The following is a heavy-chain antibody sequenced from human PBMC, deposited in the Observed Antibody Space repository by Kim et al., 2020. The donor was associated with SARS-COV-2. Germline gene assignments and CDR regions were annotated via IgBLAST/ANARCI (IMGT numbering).Heavy chain of an antibody. J-gene: IGHJ5*02. D-gene: IGHD2-2*01. V-gene: IGHV3-23*01. CDR3: VIYCGSNTCRGIDP. CDR2: ITSTGGST. CDR1: GFTFSSYA. Sequence: GGSLRLSCAASGFTFSSYAMTWVRQAPGKGLEWVSSITSTGGSTYYTDSVKGRFTISRDNSKNTVYLQMNSLRADDTALYYCVIYCGSNTCRGIDPWGQGTLVTVSS.